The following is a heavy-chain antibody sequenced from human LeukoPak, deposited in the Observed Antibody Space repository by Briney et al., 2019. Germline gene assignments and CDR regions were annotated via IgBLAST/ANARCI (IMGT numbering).Heavy chain of an antibody. Sequence: PSETLSLTCTVSGGSISSSSYYWGWIRQPPGKGLEWIGSIYYSGSTYYNPSLKSRVTISVDTSKNQFSLKLSSVTAADTAVYYCARATRSTLAVAGTLWDWGQGTMVTVSS. CDR2: IYYSGST. D-gene: IGHD6-19*01. CDR3: ARATRSTLAVAGTLWD. CDR1: GGSISSSSYY. V-gene: IGHV4-39*07. J-gene: IGHJ3*01.